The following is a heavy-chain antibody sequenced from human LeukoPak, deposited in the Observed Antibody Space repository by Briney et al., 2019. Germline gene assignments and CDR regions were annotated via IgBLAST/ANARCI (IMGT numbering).Heavy chain of an antibody. J-gene: IGHJ3*02. CDR1: GGSFSGYY. V-gene: IGHV4-34*01. CDR3: ARLYYYDSSGYYYSPRAFDI. CDR2: INHSGST. D-gene: IGHD3-22*01. Sequence: PSETLSLTCAVYGGSFSGYYWSWIRQPPGKGLEWIGEINHSGSTNYSPSLKSRVTISVDTSKNQFSLKLSSVTAADTAVYYCARLYYYDSSGYYYSPRAFDIWGQGTMVAVSS.